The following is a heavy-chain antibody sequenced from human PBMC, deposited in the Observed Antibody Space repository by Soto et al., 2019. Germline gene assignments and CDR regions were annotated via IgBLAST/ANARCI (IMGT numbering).Heavy chain of an antibody. D-gene: IGHD3-3*01. Sequence: GQVCCKASGCTFTSYDINWVRQATGQGLEWMGWMNPNSGNTGYAQKFQGRVTMTRNTSISTAYMELSSLRSEDTAVYYCARGSRGYDFWSGYYYQPVIHYWRQGT. CDR1: GCTFTSYD. J-gene: IGHJ4*02. CDR3: ARGSRGYDFWSGYYYQPVIHY. CDR2: MNPNSGNT. V-gene: IGHV1-8*01.